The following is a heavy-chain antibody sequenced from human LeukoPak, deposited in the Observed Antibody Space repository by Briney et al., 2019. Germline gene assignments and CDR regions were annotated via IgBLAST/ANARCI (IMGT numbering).Heavy chain of an antibody. J-gene: IGHJ5*02. CDR1: GGSFSSGSYY. CDR3: ARDRGYYDSSGSPRYNWFDP. CDR2: IYYSGST. D-gene: IGHD3-22*01. V-gene: IGHV4-61*01. Sequence: PSETLSLSCTVSGGSFSSGSYYWSWIRQPPGKGLEWIGYIYYSGSTNYNPSLKSRVTISVDTSKNQFSLKLSSVTAADTAVYYCARDRGYYDSSGSPRYNWFDPWGQGTLVTVSS.